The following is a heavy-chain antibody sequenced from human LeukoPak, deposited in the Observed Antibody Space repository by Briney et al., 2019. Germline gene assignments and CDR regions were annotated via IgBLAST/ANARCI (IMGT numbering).Heavy chain of an antibody. CDR2: ISGSGGST. CDR3: ARSDSGSGSYFDY. J-gene: IGHJ4*02. CDR1: GFPFSSYT. V-gene: IGHV3-23*01. Sequence: GGSLRLSCAASGFPFSSYTMSWVRQAPGQGLEWVSAISGSGGSTYYADSVKGRFTISRDNAYNSLYLQMDSLSADDTAVYYCARSDSGSGSYFDYWGQGTLVTVSS. D-gene: IGHD3-10*01.